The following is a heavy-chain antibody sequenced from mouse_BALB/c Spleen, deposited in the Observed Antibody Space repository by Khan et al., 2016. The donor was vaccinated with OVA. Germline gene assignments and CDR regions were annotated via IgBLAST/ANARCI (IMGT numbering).Heavy chain of an antibody. CDR3: GRAFYNGAWFAY. J-gene: IGHJ3*01. Sequence: QVQLKESGPGLVAPSQTLSITCTVSGFSLSNYGVHWVRQPPGKGLEWLGVIWAGGSTNHNSALMSRLSISKEDSKSQVFLKMNSLQTDDTAMYYCGRAFYNGAWFAYWGQGTLVTVAA. V-gene: IGHV2-9*02. CDR2: IWAGGST. D-gene: IGHD1-3*01. CDR1: GFSLSNYG.